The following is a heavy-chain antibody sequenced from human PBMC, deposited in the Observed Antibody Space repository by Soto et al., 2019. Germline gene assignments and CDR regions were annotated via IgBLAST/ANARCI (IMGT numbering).Heavy chain of an antibody. CDR2: ISSSSSYI. CDR3: AKGRGEKWEPPSGMDV. CDR1: GFTFSSYN. J-gene: IGHJ6*02. D-gene: IGHD1-26*01. Sequence: GGSLRLSCAASGFTFSSYNMNWVRQAPGKGLEWVSSISSSSSYIYYTDSLKGRFTISRDISKKTLYLQMNSLRAEDTAVYYCAKGRGEKWEPPSGMDVWGQGTTVTVSS. V-gene: IGHV3-21*01.